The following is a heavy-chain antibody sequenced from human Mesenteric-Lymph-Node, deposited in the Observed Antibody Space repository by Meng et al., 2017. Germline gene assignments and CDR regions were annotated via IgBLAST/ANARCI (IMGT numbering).Heavy chain of an antibody. D-gene: IGHD3-22*01. CDR1: GYTFTSYY. CDR2: INPSGGST. Sequence: ASAKVSCKASGYTFTSYYMHWVRQAPGQGLEWMGIINPSGGSTSYAQKFQGRVTMTRDTSTSTVYMELSSLRSKDTAVYYCARDATNPVSSGYFIFDYWGQGTLVTVSS. J-gene: IGHJ4*02. CDR3: ARDATNPVSSGYFIFDY. V-gene: IGHV1-46*01.